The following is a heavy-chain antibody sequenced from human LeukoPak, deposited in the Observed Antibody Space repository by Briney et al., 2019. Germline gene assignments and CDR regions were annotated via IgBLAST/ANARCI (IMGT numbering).Heavy chain of an antibody. Sequence: GGSLRLSCAASGFTFSSYSMTWVRQAPGKGLEWVSYISSSSSTIYYADSVKGRSTISRDNAKNSLYLQMNSLRAEDTAVYYCARGSDKTTFDYWGQGTLVTVSS. D-gene: IGHD1-14*01. J-gene: IGHJ4*02. CDR3: ARGSDKTTFDY. CDR2: ISSSSSTI. V-gene: IGHV3-48*01. CDR1: GFTFSSYS.